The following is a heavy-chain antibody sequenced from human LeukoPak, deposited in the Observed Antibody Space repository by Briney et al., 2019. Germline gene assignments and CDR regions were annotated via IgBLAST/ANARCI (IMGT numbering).Heavy chain of an antibody. CDR1: EFTLSYYW. V-gene: IGHV3-23*01. CDR3: AKVGHLGYCSGGSCFLDY. Sequence: GGSLRLSCVASEFTLSYYWMSWVRQAPGKGLEWVSAISGSGGSTYYADSVKGRFTISRDNSKNTLYLQMNSLRAEDTAVYYCAKVGHLGYCSGGSCFLDYWGQGTLVTVSS. D-gene: IGHD2-15*01. CDR2: ISGSGGST. J-gene: IGHJ4*02.